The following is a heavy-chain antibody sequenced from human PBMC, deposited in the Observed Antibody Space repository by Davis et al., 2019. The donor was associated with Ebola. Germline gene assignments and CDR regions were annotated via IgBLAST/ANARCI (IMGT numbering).Heavy chain of an antibody. J-gene: IGHJ4*02. CDR3: ARERTSIAARVSWAANDY. D-gene: IGHD6-6*01. V-gene: IGHV1-3*01. Sequence: AASVKVSCKASGYTFTSYAMHWVRQAPGQRLEWMGWINAGNGDTKYSQKFRGRVTITRDTSASTAYMELSSLRSEDTAVYYCARERTSIAARVSWAANDYWGQGTLVTVSS. CDR1: GYTFTSYA. CDR2: INAGNGDT.